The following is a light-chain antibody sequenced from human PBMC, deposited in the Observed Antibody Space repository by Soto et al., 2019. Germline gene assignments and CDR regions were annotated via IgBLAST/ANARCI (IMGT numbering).Light chain of an antibody. CDR3: QQYSSSPPNT. CDR2: GAS. J-gene: IGKJ2*01. Sequence: DIVLTQSPGTLSLSPGERATLSCRASQSVSSNYLAWYQQRPGQAPRLLIYGASSRATGIPDRFSGSGSGTDFTLTISRLEPEDFAVYYCQQYSSSPPNTFGQGTKLEFK. CDR1: QSVSSNY. V-gene: IGKV3-20*01.